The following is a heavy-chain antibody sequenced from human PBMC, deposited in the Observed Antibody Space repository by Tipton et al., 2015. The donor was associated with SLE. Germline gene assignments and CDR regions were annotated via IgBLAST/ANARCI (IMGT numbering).Heavy chain of an antibody. J-gene: IGHJ5*02. CDR3: ARSEQWLVRGWFDP. CDR2: MNPNSGNT. CDR1: GYTFTSYD. D-gene: IGHD6-19*01. V-gene: IGHV1-8*02. Sequence: QLVQSGAEVKKPGASVKVSCKASGYTFTSYDINWVRQATGQGLEWMGWMNPNSGNTGYAQKFQGRVTMTRNTSVSTAYMELSSLRSEDTAMYYCARSEQWLVRGWFDPWGQGTLVTVSS.